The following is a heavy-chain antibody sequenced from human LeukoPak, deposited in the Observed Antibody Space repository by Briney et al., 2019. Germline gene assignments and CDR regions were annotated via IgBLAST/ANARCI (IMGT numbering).Heavy chain of an antibody. CDR3: ARDLQRHDAFDI. J-gene: IGHJ3*02. CDR1: GDTISSHY. Sequence: SETLSLTCSVSGDTISSHYWSWIRQSPGEGLEWIGYVSYSGTTNYNPSLKSRVTISVDTAKSQFSLKLTSVIAADTAVYYCARDLQRHDAFDIWGQGTMVTVSS. V-gene: IGHV4-59*11. CDR2: VSYSGTT.